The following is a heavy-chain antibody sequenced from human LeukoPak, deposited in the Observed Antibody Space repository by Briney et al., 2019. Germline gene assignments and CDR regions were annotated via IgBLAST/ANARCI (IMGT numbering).Heavy chain of an antibody. Sequence: PGRSLRLSCAASGFKFKDYTIHWARQAPGKGLEWVTVISYDGTDIYYADSVKGRFTISRDNSKNTVYLQMNSLKPDDTAVYYCARNGYYYGSFDYWGQGTLVTVSS. CDR1: GFKFKDYT. D-gene: IGHD3-22*01. V-gene: IGHV3-30-3*01. CDR2: ISYDGTDI. J-gene: IGHJ4*02. CDR3: ARNGYYYGSFDY.